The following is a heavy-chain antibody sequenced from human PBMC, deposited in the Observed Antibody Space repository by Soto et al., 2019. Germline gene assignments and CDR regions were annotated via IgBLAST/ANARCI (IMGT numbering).Heavy chain of an antibody. J-gene: IGHJ3*02. Sequence: ESGGGLVQPGGSLRLSCAASGFTFSSYSMNWVRQAPGKGLEWVSYISSSSSTIYYADSVKGRFTISRDNAKNSLYLQMNSLRAEDTAVYYCARVGYDILTGYGHDAFDIWGQGTMVTVSS. CDR1: GFTFSSYS. D-gene: IGHD3-9*01. V-gene: IGHV3-48*01. CDR2: ISSSSSTI. CDR3: ARVGYDILTGYGHDAFDI.